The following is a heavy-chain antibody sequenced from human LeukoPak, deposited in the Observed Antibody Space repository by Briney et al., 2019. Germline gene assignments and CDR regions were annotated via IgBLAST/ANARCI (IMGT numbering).Heavy chain of an antibody. D-gene: IGHD6-19*01. Sequence: GGSLRLSCAASGFTFSSYAMSWVRQAPGKGLEWVSSISSSSYIYYADSVKGRFTISRDNAKNSLYLQMNSLRAEDTAVYYCARGSSSGWYFDYWGQGTLVTVSS. CDR1: GFTFSSYA. CDR2: ISSSSYI. CDR3: ARGSSSGWYFDY. J-gene: IGHJ4*02. V-gene: IGHV3-21*01.